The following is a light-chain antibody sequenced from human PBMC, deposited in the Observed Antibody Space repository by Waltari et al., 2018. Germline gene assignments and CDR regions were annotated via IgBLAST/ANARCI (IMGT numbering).Light chain of an antibody. CDR2: DAS. CDR1: QSISNN. J-gene: IGKJ1*01. Sequence: ILLTQSPVILSVSPGGRATLSCQASQSISNNLAWYQQKPGQAPRLLIYDASNRATGIPARCSGSGSGTDFTLTIASLEPEDLAVYYCQHRYNWPRTFGQGTKVEIK. V-gene: IGKV3-11*01. CDR3: QHRYNWPRT.